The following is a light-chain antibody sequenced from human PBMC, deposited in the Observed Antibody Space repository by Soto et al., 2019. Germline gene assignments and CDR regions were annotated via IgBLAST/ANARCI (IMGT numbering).Light chain of an antibody. CDR1: QSVSSNY. V-gene: IGKV3-20*01. CDR2: GAS. CDR3: QQYGSSPYT. Sequence: EILLTQSPGTLSLSPGETATLSCRASQSVSSNYLAWYQQKPGQAPRLLIYGASSRATGIPDRFSGSGSGTDLSLIISGMETEDFEVYFCQQYGSSPYTFGQGTKVDIK. J-gene: IGKJ2*01.